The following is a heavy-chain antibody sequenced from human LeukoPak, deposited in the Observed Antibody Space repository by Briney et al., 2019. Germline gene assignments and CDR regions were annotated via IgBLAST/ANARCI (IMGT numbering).Heavy chain of an antibody. D-gene: IGHD2-15*01. V-gene: IGHV4-39*07. J-gene: IGHJ4*02. CDR1: GGSISSSSYY. CDR2: VYYSGST. CDR3: ARGYCSGGSCYWNDY. Sequence: SETLSLTCTVSGGSISSSSYYWGWIRQPPGKGLEWIGSVYYSGSTNYNPSLKSRVTISVDTSKNQFSLKLSSVTAADTAVYYCARGYCSGGSCYWNDYWGQGTLVTVSS.